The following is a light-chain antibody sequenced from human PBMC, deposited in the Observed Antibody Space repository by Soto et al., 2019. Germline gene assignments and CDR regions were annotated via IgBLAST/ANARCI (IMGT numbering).Light chain of an antibody. CDR1: QSVSSN. CDR3: QQYNNWPQT. Sequence: EIVMTQSPATLSVSPGERATLSCKASQSVSSNLAWYQQKPGQAPRLLIYGASTRATGIPVRFSGSGSGTEFTLTISSLQSEDFAVYYCQQYNNWPQTFSQGTKVDIK. V-gene: IGKV3-15*01. J-gene: IGKJ1*01. CDR2: GAS.